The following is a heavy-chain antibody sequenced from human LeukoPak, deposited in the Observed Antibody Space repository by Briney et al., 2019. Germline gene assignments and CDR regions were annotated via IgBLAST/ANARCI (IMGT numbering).Heavy chain of an antibody. J-gene: IGHJ4*02. CDR2: ISAYNGNT. CDR3: ARAAEYYFDY. Sequence: AASVKLSCKASGYTFTSYGISWVRQAPGQGLEWMGGISAYNGNTNYAQKLQGRVTMTTDTSTSTAYMELRSLRSDDTAVYYCARAAEYYFDYWGQGTLVTVSS. CDR1: GYTFTSYG. V-gene: IGHV1-18*01.